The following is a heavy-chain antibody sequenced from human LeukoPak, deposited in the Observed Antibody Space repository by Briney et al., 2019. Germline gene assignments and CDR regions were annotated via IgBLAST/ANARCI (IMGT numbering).Heavy chain of an antibody. J-gene: IGHJ4*02. CDR1: GFTFSSYS. D-gene: IGHD6-6*01. V-gene: IGHV3-21*01. Sequence: GGSLRLSCAASGFTFSSYSMNSVRQAPGKGLEWVSSISSSSSYIYYADSVKGRFTISRDNAKNSLYLQMNSLRAEDTAVYYCARERSSSSGFDYWGQGTLVTVSS. CDR2: ISSSSSYI. CDR3: ARERSSSSGFDY.